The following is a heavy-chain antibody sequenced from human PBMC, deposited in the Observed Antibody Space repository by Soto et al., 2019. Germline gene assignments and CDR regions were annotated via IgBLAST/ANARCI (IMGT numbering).Heavy chain of an antibody. J-gene: IGHJ6*02. CDR3: ARDAADPVHSSPVLGYGMDV. D-gene: IGHD6-13*01. CDR1: GFTFSTYA. V-gene: IGHV3-23*01. Sequence: GGSLRLSCAASGFTFSTYAMSWVRQAPGKGLEWVSTITTSGGNTYYADSVQGRFTISRDNSKNTLYLQMNSLRAEDTAVYYCARDAADPVHSSPVLGYGMDVWGQGTTVTVSS. CDR2: ITTSGGNT.